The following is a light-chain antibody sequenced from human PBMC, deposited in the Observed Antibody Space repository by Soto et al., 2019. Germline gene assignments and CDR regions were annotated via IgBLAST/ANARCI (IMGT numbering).Light chain of an antibody. CDR1: QSISSY. J-gene: IGKJ1*01. CDR3: QQYHIYST. V-gene: IGKV1-39*01. Sequence: DIQMTQSPSSLSASVGGRVTITCRASQSISSYLNWYQQKPGKAPKLLIYAASSLQSGVPSRFSGSGSGTKFTLTISSLQPDDFATYYCQQYHIYSTFGQGTKVDIK. CDR2: AAS.